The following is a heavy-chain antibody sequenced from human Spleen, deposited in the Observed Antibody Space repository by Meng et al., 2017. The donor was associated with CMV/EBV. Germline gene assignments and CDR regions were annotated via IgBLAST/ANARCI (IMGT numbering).Heavy chain of an antibody. CDR3: ARGILRGESGFDP. CDR2: INHSGST. Sequence: CAVYGGSFGGYYWSWIRQPPGKGLEWIGEINHSGSTNYNPSLKSRVTISVDTSKNQFSLKLSSVTAADTAVYYCARGILRGESGFDPWGQGTLVTVSS. D-gene: IGHD1-26*01. J-gene: IGHJ5*02. CDR1: GGSFGGYY. V-gene: IGHV4-34*01.